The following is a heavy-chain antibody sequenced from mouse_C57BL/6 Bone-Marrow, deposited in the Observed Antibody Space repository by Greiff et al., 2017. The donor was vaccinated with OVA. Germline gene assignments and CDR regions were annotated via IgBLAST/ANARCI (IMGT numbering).Heavy chain of an antibody. CDR3: VRHYYGSESLYAMDY. CDR2: IRSKSNNYAT. Sequence: EVQLVESGGGLVQPKGSLKLSCAASGFSFNTYAMNWVRQAPGTGLEWVARIRSKSNNYATYYADSVKDRFTISRDDSESMLYLQMNNLKTEDTAMYYCVRHYYGSESLYAMDYWGQGTSVTVSS. D-gene: IGHD1-1*01. J-gene: IGHJ4*01. V-gene: IGHV10-1*01. CDR1: GFSFNTYA.